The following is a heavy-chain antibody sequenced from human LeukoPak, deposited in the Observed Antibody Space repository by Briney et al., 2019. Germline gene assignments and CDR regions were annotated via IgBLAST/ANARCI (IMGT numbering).Heavy chain of an antibody. CDR2: ISAYNGNT. D-gene: IGHD5-18*01. V-gene: IGHV1-18*01. Sequence: AASVKVSCKASGYTFTSYGISWVRQAPGQGREWMGWISAYNGNTNYAQKLQGRVTMTTDTSTSTAYMELRSLRSDDTAVYYCARGPKSNSYGYWIFSFWGQGTLVTVSS. CDR3: ARGPKSNSYGYWIFSF. CDR1: GYTFTSYG. J-gene: IGHJ4*02.